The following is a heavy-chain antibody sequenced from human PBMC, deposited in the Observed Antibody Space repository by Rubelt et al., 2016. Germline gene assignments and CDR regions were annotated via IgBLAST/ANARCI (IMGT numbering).Heavy chain of an antibody. CDR3: ARAYYYGSGSYFPVDY. J-gene: IGHJ4*02. V-gene: IGHV4-34*01. D-gene: IGHD3-10*01. CDR2: INHSGST. Sequence: QVQLQQWGAGLLKPSETLSLTCAVYGGSFSGYYWNWIRQPPGKGLEWIGEINHSGSTYYNPSLKSRVTISVDTSKNQFSLKLSSVTAADTAVYYCARAYYYGSGSYFPVDYWGQGTLVTVSS. CDR1: GGSFSGYY.